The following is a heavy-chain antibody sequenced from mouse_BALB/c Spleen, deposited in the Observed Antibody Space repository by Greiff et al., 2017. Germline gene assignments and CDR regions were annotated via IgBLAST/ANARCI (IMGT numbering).Heavy chain of an antibody. CDR1: GFTFSSYA. V-gene: IGHV5-4*01. J-gene: IGHJ3*01. CDR3: ARADYGAWFAY. CDR2: ISDGGSYT. Sequence: EVQVVESGGGLVKPGGSLKLSCAASGFTFSSYAMSWVRQTPEKRLEWVATISDGGSYTYYPDSVKGRFTISRDNAKNNLYLQMSSLKSEDTAMYYCARADYGAWFAYWGQGTLVTVSA. D-gene: IGHD1-1*02.